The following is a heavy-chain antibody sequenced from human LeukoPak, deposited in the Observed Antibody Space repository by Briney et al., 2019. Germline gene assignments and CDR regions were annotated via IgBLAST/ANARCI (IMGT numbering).Heavy chain of an antibody. J-gene: IGHJ5*02. CDR2: IYYGGST. V-gene: IGHV4-59*12. CDR3: ASLFPYSSGWEFDP. D-gene: IGHD6-19*01. Sequence: PSETLSLTCTVSGGPIRNYYWSWIRQPPGKGLEWIGYIYYGGSTNYNPSLKSRVTMSVDTSKNQFSLKLSSVTAADTAVYYCASLFPYSSGWEFDPWGQGTLVTVSS. CDR1: GGPIRNYY.